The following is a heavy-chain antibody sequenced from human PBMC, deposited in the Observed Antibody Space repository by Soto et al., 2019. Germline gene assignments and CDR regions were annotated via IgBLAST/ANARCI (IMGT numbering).Heavy chain of an antibody. D-gene: IGHD1-7*01. Sequence: GASVEVSCKASCYTLARYGISWVRQGPGQGLEWMGWISAYNGNTNYAQKLQGRVTMTTDTSTSTAYMELRSLRSDDTAVYYCARVHWNYGFVFDPRGQGTLVPVSS. CDR1: CYTLARYG. V-gene: IGHV1-18*01. CDR3: ARVHWNYGFVFDP. CDR2: ISAYNGNT. J-gene: IGHJ5*02.